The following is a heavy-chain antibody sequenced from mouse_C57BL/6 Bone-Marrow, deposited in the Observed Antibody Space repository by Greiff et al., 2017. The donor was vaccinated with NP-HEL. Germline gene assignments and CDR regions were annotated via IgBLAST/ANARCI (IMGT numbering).Heavy chain of an antibody. CDR3: ARSPSMVTTGDWYFDV. CDR1: GYTFTSYW. V-gene: IGHV1-69*01. J-gene: IGHJ1*03. D-gene: IGHD2-2*01. CDR2: IDPSDSYT. Sequence: VQLQQPGAELVMPGASVKLSCKASGYTFTSYWMHWVKQRPGQGLEWIGEIDPSDSYTNYNQKFKGKSTLTVDKSSSTAYMQLSSLTSEDSAVYYCARSPSMVTTGDWYFDVWGTGTTVTVSS.